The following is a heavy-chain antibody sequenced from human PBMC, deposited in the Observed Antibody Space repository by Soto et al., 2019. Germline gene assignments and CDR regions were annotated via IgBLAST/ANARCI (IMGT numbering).Heavy chain of an antibody. CDR3: ARGGAARAYYYYGMDV. D-gene: IGHD6-6*01. CDR1: GFTLTNYW. Sequence: EVQLVESGGGLVQPGGSLRLSCAASGFTLTNYWMHWVRQAPGKGLVWVSRINSNGRSITYADPVKGRFTISRDNATNTLYLQMNSLRAEDTAVYYCARGGAARAYYYYGMDVWGQGTTVTVSS. CDR2: INSNGRSI. J-gene: IGHJ6*02. V-gene: IGHV3-74*01.